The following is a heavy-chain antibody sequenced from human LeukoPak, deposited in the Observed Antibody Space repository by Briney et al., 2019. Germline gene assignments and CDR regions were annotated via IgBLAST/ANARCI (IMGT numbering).Heavy chain of an antibody. D-gene: IGHD6-19*01. CDR3: ARGSLAGSFDY. V-gene: IGHV3-64*01. J-gene: IGHJ4*02. CDR2: ISSNGGST. CDR1: GFTFSRYA. Sequence: PGGSLRLSCAASGFTFSRYAMHWVRQAPGKGLEYVSAISSNGGSTYYANSVKGRFTISRDNSKNTLYLQMGSLRAEDMAVYYCARGSLAGSFDYWGQGTLVTVSS.